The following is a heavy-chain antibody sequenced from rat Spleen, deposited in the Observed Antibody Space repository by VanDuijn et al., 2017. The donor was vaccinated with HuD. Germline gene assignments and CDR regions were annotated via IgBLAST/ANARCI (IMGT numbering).Heavy chain of an antibody. D-gene: IGHD4-5*01. V-gene: IGHV5-17*01. CDR3: TRHGRGKTTYYYVMDA. J-gene: IGHJ4*01. CDR1: GFTYSDYT. Sequence: EVQLVESGGGLVQPGRSLKLSCSASGFTYSDYTMAWVRQAPKKGLEWVAAIVDDGSNTFYRDSVKGRFTISRDNAKNILYLQVDSLKPEDTATYYCTRHGRGKTTYYYVMDAWGQGASVTVSS. CDR2: IVDDGSNT.